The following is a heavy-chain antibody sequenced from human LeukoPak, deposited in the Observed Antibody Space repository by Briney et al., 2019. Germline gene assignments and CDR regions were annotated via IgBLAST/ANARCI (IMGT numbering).Heavy chain of an antibody. D-gene: IGHD2-2*01. CDR3: ARNGGWDIVVVPAADYAFDI. Sequence: SEKVSCKASGYTFTGYYMHWVRQAPGQGLEWMGRIIPIFGTANYAQKFQGRVTITTDESTSTAYMELSSLRSEDTAVYYCARNGGWDIVVVPAADYAFDIWGQGTMVTVSS. CDR1: GYTFTGYY. V-gene: IGHV1-69*05. J-gene: IGHJ3*02. CDR2: IIPIFGTA.